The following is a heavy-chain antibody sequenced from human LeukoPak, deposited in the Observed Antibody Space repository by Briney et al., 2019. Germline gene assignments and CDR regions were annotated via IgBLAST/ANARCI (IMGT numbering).Heavy chain of an antibody. D-gene: IGHD1-26*01. V-gene: IGHV4-31*03. Sequence: PSETLSLTCTVSGGAISRGGYYWSWIRQHPGKGLEGIGYIYYSGSTYYNPSLKSRATISVDTSKNQFSLKLSSVTAADTAVYYCARVVRELRFDYWGQGTLVTVSS. CDR2: IYYSGST. CDR1: GGAISRGGYY. CDR3: ARVVRELRFDY. J-gene: IGHJ4*02.